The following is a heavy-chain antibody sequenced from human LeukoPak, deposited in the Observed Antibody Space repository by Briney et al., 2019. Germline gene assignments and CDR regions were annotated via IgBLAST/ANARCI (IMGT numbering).Heavy chain of an antibody. V-gene: IGHV4-59*08. CDR2: IYYSGGT. CDR1: GDSISSYY. CDR3: ARHVTISGPYDASDI. Sequence: SETLSLTCTVSGDSISSYYWSWIRQPPGKGLEWIGYIYYSGGTDYNPSLKSRVTISVDTSKNQFSLRLRSVTAADTAVYYCARHVTISGPYDASDIWGQGTMVTVSP. D-gene: IGHD5-24*01. J-gene: IGHJ3*02.